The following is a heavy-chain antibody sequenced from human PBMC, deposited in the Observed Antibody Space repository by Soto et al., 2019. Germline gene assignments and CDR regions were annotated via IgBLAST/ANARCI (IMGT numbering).Heavy chain of an antibody. Sequence: VQLLESGGGLVQSGGSLRLACAASGFTFSTYAMSWVRQAPGKGLEWASGISAIGGSTHYADSVKGRFTISRDNSKNTLYLQMNSLRVEDTAVYYCAKEATENYYDSSGYYYWGQGTLVTVSS. J-gene: IGHJ4*02. CDR3: AKEATENYYDSSGYYY. D-gene: IGHD3-22*01. V-gene: IGHV3-23*01. CDR1: GFTFSTYA. CDR2: ISAIGGST.